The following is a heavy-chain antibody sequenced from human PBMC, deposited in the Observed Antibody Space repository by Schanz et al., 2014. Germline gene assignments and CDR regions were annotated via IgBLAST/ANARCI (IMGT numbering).Heavy chain of an antibody. CDR2: INPNTGGT. CDR1: GYTFTAYF. D-gene: IGHD5-12*01. J-gene: IGHJ5*02. Sequence: QVPLVQSGAEVKQPGASVKVSCKASGYTFTAYFIHWVRQAPGQGLEWMGRINPNTGGTNFAQKFQGRVTMTRDTSNTTAYMDLSGLTSDDTAVYYCAREKGHGYSGLSWGQGTLLAVSS. V-gene: IGHV1-2*06. CDR3: AREKGHGYSGLS.